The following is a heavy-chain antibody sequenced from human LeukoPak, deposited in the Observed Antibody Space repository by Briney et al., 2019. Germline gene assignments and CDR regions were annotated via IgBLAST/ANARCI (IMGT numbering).Heavy chain of an antibody. V-gene: IGHV4-4*07. D-gene: IGHD5-18*01. CDR1: GGSISSYY. CDR2: IYTSGST. J-gene: IGHJ4*02. Sequence: SETLSLTCTVSGGSISSYYWSWIRQPAGKGLEWIGRIYTSGSTNYNPSLKSRVTISLDTSKNQFSLKLSSVTAADTAVYYCARDSVSGIQLWLQFWGQGTLVTVSS. CDR3: ARDSVSGIQLWLQF.